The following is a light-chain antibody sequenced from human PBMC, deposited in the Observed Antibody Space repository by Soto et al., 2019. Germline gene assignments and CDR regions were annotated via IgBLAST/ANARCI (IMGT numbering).Light chain of an antibody. Sequence: QSALTQPASVSGSPGQSITIACTGTSSDIGGQNYVSWYQHHSGKAPKLMIYEVSNRPSGVSNRFSGSKSGNTASLSISGLQADDEDDYYCSSYASSTTLDVLFGGGTKLTVL. CDR1: SSDIGGQNY. CDR2: EVS. V-gene: IGLV2-14*01. CDR3: SSYASSTTLDVL. J-gene: IGLJ2*01.